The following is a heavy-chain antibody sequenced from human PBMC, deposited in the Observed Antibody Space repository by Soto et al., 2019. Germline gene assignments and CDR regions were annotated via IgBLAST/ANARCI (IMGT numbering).Heavy chain of an antibody. CDR2: IYSGGST. Sequence: GGSLRLSCAASGFTVSSNYISWVRQAPGKGLEWVSVIYSGGSTYYADSVKGRFTISRDNSKNTLYLQMNSLRAEDTAAYYCARVGDCSGGSCYYYYMDVWGKGTTVTVSS. J-gene: IGHJ6*03. CDR3: ARVGDCSGGSCYYYYMDV. D-gene: IGHD2-15*01. CDR1: GFTVSSNY. V-gene: IGHV3-66*01.